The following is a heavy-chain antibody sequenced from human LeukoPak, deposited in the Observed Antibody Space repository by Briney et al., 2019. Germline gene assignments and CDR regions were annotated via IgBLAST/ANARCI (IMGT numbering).Heavy chain of an antibody. Sequence: PSETLPLTCTVSGGSISSYHWSWIRQSPGKRLEWIGYIYFSGSTSGSTNYNPSLKSRVTISLDTSKNHFSLKLSSVTAADTAVYYCATTDYYGSGNHRAFDIWGQGTMVTVSS. CDR1: GGSISSYH. CDR2: IYFSGSTSGST. D-gene: IGHD3-10*01. V-gene: IGHV4-59*01. CDR3: ATTDYYGSGNHRAFDI. J-gene: IGHJ3*02.